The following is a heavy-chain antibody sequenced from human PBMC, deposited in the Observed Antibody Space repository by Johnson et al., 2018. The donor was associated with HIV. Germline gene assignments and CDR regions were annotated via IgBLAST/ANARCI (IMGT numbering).Heavy chain of an antibody. J-gene: IGHJ3*02. Sequence: VQLVESGGGLIQPGGSLRLSCVASGFTVISNHMSWVRQAPGKGLEWVSVIYSGGSTYYADSVKGRFTISRDNSKNTLYLQMNSLRAEDTAVYYCARDPGRYCSGGSCYVEDAFDIWGQGTMVTVSS. CDR1: GFTVISNH. CDR2: IYSGGST. D-gene: IGHD2-15*01. V-gene: IGHV3-53*01. CDR3: ARDPGRYCSGGSCYVEDAFDI.